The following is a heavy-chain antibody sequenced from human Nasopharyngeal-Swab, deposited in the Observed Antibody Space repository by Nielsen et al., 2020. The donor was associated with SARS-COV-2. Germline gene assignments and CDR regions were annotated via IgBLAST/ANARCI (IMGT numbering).Heavy chain of an antibody. Sequence: GESLKISCAASGFTASSNYMSWVRQAPGKGLEWVSVIYSGGSTYYADSVKGRFTISRDNSKNTLYLQMNSLRAEDTAVYYCARVAGDVWGQGTTVTVSS. CDR2: IYSGGST. CDR1: GFTASSNY. J-gene: IGHJ6*02. V-gene: IGHV3-53*01. CDR3: ARVAGDV.